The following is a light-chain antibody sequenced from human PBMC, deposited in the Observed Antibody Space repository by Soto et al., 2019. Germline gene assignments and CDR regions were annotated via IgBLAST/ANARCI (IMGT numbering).Light chain of an antibody. J-gene: IGKJ1*01. V-gene: IGKV3-15*01. CDR2: GAS. CDR3: QQYNNWPRT. CDR1: QSVSSN. Sequence: EIVMTQSPATLSVSPGERATLSCRASQSVSSNLAWYQQKPGQAPRLLIYGASTRATGIPARFSGSGSGTEFTLTISSLQSEDFAVYYCQQYNNWPRTFGSGTRADIK.